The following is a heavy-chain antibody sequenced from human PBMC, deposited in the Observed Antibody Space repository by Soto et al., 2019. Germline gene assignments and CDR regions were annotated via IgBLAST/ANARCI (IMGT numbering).Heavy chain of an antibody. Sequence: GGALRLSCAASGFTFISCAMHWVRQAPGKGLEYVSAINSNGGSTYYVDSVKGRFTVSRDNSKNTLYLQMGSLRAEDMAVYYCAREFSSSWIDYWGQGTLVTVSS. CDR1: GFTFISCA. CDR2: INSNGGST. CDR3: AREFSSSWIDY. J-gene: IGHJ4*02. D-gene: IGHD6-13*01. V-gene: IGHV3-64*02.